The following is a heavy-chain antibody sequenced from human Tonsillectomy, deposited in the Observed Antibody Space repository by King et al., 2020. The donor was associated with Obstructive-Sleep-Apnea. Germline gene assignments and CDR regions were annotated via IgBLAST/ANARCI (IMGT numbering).Heavy chain of an antibody. CDR1: GGTFSWNA. J-gene: IGHJ6*02. CDR3: ARVSLDIVATTTYYYGMDV. V-gene: IGHV1-69*09. Sequence: QLVQSGAEVKKPGSSVKVSCKASGGTFSWNAISWVRQAPGQGLEWMGGIIPMLGITNYAQKFQGRVTITADKSTSTAYMELSSLRSEDTAVYYCARVSLDIVATTTYYYGMDVWDQGTTVTVSS. CDR2: IIPMLGIT. D-gene: IGHD5-12*01.